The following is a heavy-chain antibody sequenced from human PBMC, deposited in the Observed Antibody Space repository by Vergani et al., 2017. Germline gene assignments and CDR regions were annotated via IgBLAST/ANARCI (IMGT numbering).Heavy chain of an antibody. V-gene: IGHV3-53*04. J-gene: IGHJ4*02. CDR1: GFTFGDYA. CDR3: ARVGWELHDY. D-gene: IGHD1-26*01. Sequence: VQLVESGGGLVQPGRSLRLSCTASGFTFGDYAMSWFRQAPGKGLEWVSVIYSGGSTYYADSVKGRFTISRHNSKNTLYLQMNSLRAEDTAVYYCARVGWELHDYWGQGTLVTVSS. CDR2: IYSGGST.